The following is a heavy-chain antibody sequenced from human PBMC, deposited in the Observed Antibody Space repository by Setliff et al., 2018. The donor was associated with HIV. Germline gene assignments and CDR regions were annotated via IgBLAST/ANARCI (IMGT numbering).Heavy chain of an antibody. V-gene: IGHV4-4*07. D-gene: IGHD3-10*01. J-gene: IGHJ6*03. Sequence: SETLSLTCTVSGGSINTYYWSWIRQPAGKGLEWIGRFYTSGSTNYNPSLKSRVSILVDISKNQFSLKLSSVTAADTAVYYCARDPWFGESENYYYYYYMDVWGKGTTVTVSS. CDR2: FYTSGST. CDR1: GGSINTYY. CDR3: ARDPWFGESENYYYYYYMDV.